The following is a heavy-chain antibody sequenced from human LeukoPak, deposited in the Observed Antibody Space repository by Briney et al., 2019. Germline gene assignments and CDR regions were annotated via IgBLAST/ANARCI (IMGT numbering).Heavy chain of an antibody. V-gene: IGHV4-61*02. D-gene: IGHD4-23*01. CDR3: AGRGSNSGTFDV. CDR2: IYSSGTT. CDR1: GGSITSHNYY. Sequence: PSETLSLTCTVSGGSITSHNYYWAWIRQPAGKGLEWIGRIYSSGTTNYNPSLKSRVTMSVDKSKNQISLNLASLTAADTALYYCAGRGSNSGTFDVWGPGTFVTVSS. J-gene: IGHJ3*01.